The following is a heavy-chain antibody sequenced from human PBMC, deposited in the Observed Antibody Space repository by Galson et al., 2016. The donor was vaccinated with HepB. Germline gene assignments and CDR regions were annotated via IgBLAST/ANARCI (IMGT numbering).Heavy chain of an antibody. CDR1: GDSIRSSF. CDR3: ARDFSRYSCYDSVVRFDY. V-gene: IGHV4-59*01. J-gene: IGHJ4*02. CDR2: IFHSGGT. Sequence: SETLSLTCTVSGDSIRSSFWSWLRQPPGKGLEWIGYIFHSGGTNYNPALKSRVTISVDTSKNQFSLKLTSVTAADTAVYYCARDFSRYSCYDSVVRFDYWGQGTLVTVSS. D-gene: IGHD5-12*01.